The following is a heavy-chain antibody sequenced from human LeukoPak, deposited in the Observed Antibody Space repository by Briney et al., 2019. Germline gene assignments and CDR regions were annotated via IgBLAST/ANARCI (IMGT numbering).Heavy chain of an antibody. D-gene: IGHD3-22*01. CDR1: GFTFSSYG. CDR3: AKDLGYYDSSGYYWDYFDY. V-gene: IGHV3-33*06. Sequence: GGSLRLSCAASGFTFSSYGMHWVRQAPGKGLEWVAVIWYDGSNKYYADSVKGRFTISRDNSKNTLYLQMNSLRAEDTAVYYCAKDLGYYDSSGYYWDYFDYWGQGTLVTVSS. J-gene: IGHJ4*02. CDR2: IWYDGSNK.